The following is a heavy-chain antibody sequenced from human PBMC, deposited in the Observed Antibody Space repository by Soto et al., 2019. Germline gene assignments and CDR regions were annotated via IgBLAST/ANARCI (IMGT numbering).Heavy chain of an antibody. D-gene: IGHD1-20*01. Sequence: SETLSLTCVVSGGSLSSYYWSWIRQPPGKGLEWIGYIYYSGITNYNPSLKSRVTISVDTSKNQFSLKLSSVTAADTAVYYCARYKSNYYYGMDVWGQGTTVTVSS. CDR3: ARYKSNYYYGMDV. CDR2: IYYSGIT. V-gene: IGHV4-59*01. J-gene: IGHJ6*02. CDR1: GGSLSSYY.